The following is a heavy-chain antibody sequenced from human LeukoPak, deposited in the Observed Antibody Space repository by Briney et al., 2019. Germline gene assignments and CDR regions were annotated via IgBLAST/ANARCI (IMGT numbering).Heavy chain of an antibody. CDR1: GYSINSGYY. CDR2: IYRTGST. D-gene: IGHD3-22*01. J-gene: IGHJ6*03. V-gene: IGHV4-38-2*02. CDR3: AREKYYYDSSGYRDYMDV. Sequence: PSETLSLTCTVSGYSINSGYYWVWIRQPPGKGLEWIGSIYRTGSTNYNPSLKSRVTISVDTSKNQFSLKLSSVTAADTAVYYCAREKYYYDSSGYRDYMDVWGKGTTVTVSS.